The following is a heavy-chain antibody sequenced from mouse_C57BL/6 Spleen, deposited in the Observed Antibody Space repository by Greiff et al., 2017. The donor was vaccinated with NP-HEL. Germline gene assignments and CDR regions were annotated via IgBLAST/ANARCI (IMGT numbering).Heavy chain of an antibody. J-gene: IGHJ4*01. Sequence: QVQLQQPGAELVKPGASVKLSCKASGYTFTSYWMQWVKQRPGQGLEWIGEIDPSDSYTNYNQKFKGKATLTVDTSSSTAYMQLSSLTSEDSAVYYCARGEDTYYAMDYWGQGTSVTVSS. CDR2: IDPSDSYT. V-gene: IGHV1-50*01. CDR3: ARGEDTYYAMDY. CDR1: GYTFTSYW. D-gene: IGHD5-1-1*01.